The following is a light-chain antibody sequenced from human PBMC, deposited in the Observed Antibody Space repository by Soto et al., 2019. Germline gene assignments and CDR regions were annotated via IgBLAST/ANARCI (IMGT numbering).Light chain of an antibody. V-gene: IGLV2-14*01. J-gene: IGLJ2*01. CDR1: SSDGGGYNY. CDR3: SSYTSSIL. Sequence: QSVLTQPASVSGSPGQSITISCTGTSSDGGGYNYVSWYQQHPGKAPKLMIYDVSNRPSGVSNRFSGSKSGNTASLTISGLQAEDEADYYCSSYTSSILFGGGTKLTVL. CDR2: DVS.